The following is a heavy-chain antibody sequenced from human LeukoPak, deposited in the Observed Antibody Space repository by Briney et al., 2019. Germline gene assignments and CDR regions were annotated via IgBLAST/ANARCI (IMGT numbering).Heavy chain of an antibody. D-gene: IGHD5-18*01. V-gene: IGHV3-74*01. Sequence: GGSLRLSCAASGFTFSSYWMHWVRQAPGKGLVWVSRINSDGSSTSYADSVKGRFTISRDNAKNTLYLQMNSLRAEDTAVYYCAKDLAYSYGYYYYGMDVWGQGTTVTVSS. J-gene: IGHJ6*02. CDR1: GFTFSSYW. CDR2: INSDGSST. CDR3: AKDLAYSYGYYYYGMDV.